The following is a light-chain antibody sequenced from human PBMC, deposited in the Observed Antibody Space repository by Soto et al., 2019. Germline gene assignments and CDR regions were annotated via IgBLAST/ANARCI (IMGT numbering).Light chain of an antibody. V-gene: IGKV3D-15*01. CDR2: QTS. J-gene: IGKJ3*01. CDR1: QYINTR. Sequence: EIVLTQSPATLSSFPGDRVTLSCRASQYINTRLAWYQHRPGQAPRLLIYQTSLRAAGIPARFSASGSGTEFTLTISSLQSDDFALYYCQQYTKWPRFGPGTKVDIK. CDR3: QQYTKWPR.